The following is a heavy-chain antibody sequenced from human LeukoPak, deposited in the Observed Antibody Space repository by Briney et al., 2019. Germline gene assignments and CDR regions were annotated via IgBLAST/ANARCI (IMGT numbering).Heavy chain of an antibody. Sequence: PGGSLRLSCAASGFTFSSYAMSWVRQAPGKGLEWVSAISGSGGSTYYADSVKGRFTISRDNSKNTLYLQMNSLRAEDTAVYYCAKGSMYYYDSSGYHGAFDIWGQGTMVTVSS. D-gene: IGHD3-22*01. V-gene: IGHV3-23*01. CDR1: GFTFSSYA. CDR3: AKGSMYYYDSSGYHGAFDI. J-gene: IGHJ3*02. CDR2: ISGSGGST.